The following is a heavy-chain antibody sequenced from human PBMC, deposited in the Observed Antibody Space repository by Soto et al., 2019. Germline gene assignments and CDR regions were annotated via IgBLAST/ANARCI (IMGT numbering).Heavy chain of an antibody. J-gene: IGHJ4*02. CDR2: VDPTDSYT. Sequence: PGESLKISCKASGYSFTSYWISWVRQMPGQGLEWMGRVDPTDSYTNYGPSFQGLVTISADKSISTVYLQWSSLKASDTAMYYCARDRKGNYCIDYWGQGIPVTVSS. CDR1: GYSFTSYW. V-gene: IGHV5-10-1*01. CDR3: ARDRKGNYCIDY. D-gene: IGHD1-7*01.